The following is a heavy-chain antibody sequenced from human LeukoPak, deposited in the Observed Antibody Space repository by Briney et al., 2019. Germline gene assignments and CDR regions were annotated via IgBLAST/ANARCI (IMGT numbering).Heavy chain of an antibody. V-gene: IGHV4-61*02. D-gene: IGHD4-17*01. J-gene: IGHJ5*02. CDR3: ARDQGYGDYVYDS. Sequence: PSETLSLTCSVSGGYFSSDSYYWSWIRQPAGKGLEWIGRIYASGNTNYNPYLTSRITISIDTSKHQFSLKLTSVTAAGTAVYYCARDQGYGDYVYDSWGQGILVTDSS. CDR1: GGYFSSDSYY. CDR2: IYASGNT.